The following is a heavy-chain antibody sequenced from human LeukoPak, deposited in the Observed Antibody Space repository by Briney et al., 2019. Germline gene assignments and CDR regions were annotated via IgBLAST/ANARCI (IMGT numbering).Heavy chain of an antibody. CDR2: IYYSGST. CDR1: GGSISSGDYY. J-gene: IGHJ4*02. D-gene: IGHD6-19*01. CDR3: ARWGIAVAFDY. V-gene: IGHV4-30-4*02. Sequence: SDTLSLTCTVSGGSISSGDYYWSWIRQPPGKGLEWIGYIYYSGSTYYNPSLKSRVTISVDTSENQFSLKLSSVTAADTAVYYCARWGIAVAFDYWGQGTLVTVSS.